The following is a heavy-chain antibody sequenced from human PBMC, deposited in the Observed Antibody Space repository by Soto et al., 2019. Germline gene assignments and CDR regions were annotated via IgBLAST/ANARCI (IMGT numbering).Heavy chain of an antibody. CDR3: ARDGQGGAPYTVGDY. V-gene: IGHV3-33*01. CDR2: IWYDGSNK. CDR1: GFTFSGHG. Sequence: QVQLVESGGGVVQPGRSLRLSCAASGFTFSGHGMHWVRQAPGKGLEWVTFIWYDGSNKYYVDSVKGRFTISRDNSKNTLYLQMNSLRAEDTAVYFCARDGQGGAPYTVGDYWGQETLVTVSS. J-gene: IGHJ4*02. D-gene: IGHD4-17*01.